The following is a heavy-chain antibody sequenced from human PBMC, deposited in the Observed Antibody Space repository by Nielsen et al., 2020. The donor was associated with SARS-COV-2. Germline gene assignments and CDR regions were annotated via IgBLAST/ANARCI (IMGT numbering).Heavy chain of an antibody. Sequence: WVRQAPGQGLEWMGGIIPIFGTANYAQKFQGRVTITADGSTSTAYMELSSLRSEDTAVYYCARGYRTGYCSGGSCYGPVDYWGQGTLVTVSS. CDR2: IIPIFGTA. J-gene: IGHJ4*02. V-gene: IGHV1-69*01. CDR3: ARGYRTGYCSGGSCYGPVDY. D-gene: IGHD2-15*01.